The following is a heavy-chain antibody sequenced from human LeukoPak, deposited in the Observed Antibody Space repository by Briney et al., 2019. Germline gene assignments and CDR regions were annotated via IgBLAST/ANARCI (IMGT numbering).Heavy chain of an antibody. Sequence: GSSLRLSCAASGFILSNHWMNRVRQAPGRGLEWVANVKQDGSEKYYVNSVKGRFTISRDNAKNSLYLQMNSLRAEDTALYYCAKDSAYDFWSGSVYWGQGTLVTVSS. J-gene: IGHJ4*02. V-gene: IGHV3-7*03. D-gene: IGHD3-3*01. CDR2: VKQDGSEK. CDR1: GFILSNHW. CDR3: AKDSAYDFWSGSVY.